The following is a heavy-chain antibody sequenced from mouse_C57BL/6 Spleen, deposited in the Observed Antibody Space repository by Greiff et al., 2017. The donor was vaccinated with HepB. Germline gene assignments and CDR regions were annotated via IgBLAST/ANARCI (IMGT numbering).Heavy chain of an antibody. CDR2: IDPETGGT. V-gene: IGHV1-15*01. CDR3: TRSPHYYYGSSYVGYFDV. D-gene: IGHD1-1*01. Sequence: QVQLQQSGAELVRPGASVTLSCKASGYTFTDYEMHWVKQTPVHGLEWIGAIDPETGGTAYNQKFKGKAILTADKSSSTAYMELRSLTSEDSAVYYCTRSPHYYYGSSYVGYFDVWGTGTTVTVSS. J-gene: IGHJ1*03. CDR1: GYTFTDYE.